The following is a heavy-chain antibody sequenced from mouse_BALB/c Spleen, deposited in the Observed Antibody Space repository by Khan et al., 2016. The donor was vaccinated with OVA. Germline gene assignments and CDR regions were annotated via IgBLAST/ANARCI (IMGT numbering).Heavy chain of an antibody. J-gene: IGHJ3*01. D-gene: IGHD1-2*01. CDR3: ARAGYGGCSY. CDR2: INPYNGGT. V-gene: IGHV1S135*01. Sequence: VQLQQSGPELVKPGASMKISCKASGYSFTDYTMNWVKQSHGKCLEWIGLINPYNGGTSDNQKFKGKATLTVDKSSSTVYMELLSLTSGDSAVYYCARAGYGGCSYWGQGTLVTVSA. CDR1: GYSFTDYT.